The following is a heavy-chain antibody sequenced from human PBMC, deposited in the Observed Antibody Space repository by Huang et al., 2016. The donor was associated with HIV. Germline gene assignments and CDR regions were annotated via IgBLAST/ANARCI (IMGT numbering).Heavy chain of an antibody. J-gene: IGHJ4*02. Sequence: EVQLVESGGGLVKPGGSLRLSCEASGFTFSKAWLRWVREAPGKGLEWVGRIKSKTDGGTTDYTTPVKGRFTISRDDSRNTLYLQMNSLKTEDTAVYYCTTHLDYYDSSGYYFGNYWDQGTLVTVSS. D-gene: IGHD3-22*01. CDR3: TTHLDYYDSSGYYFGNY. CDR2: IKSKTDGGTT. V-gene: IGHV3-15*01. CDR1: GFTFSKAW.